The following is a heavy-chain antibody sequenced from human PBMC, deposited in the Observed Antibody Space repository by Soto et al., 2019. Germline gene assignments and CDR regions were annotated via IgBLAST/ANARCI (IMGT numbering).Heavy chain of an antibody. Sequence: QVQLVQSGAEVKKPGASVKVSCKASGYTFTNYGISWVRQAPGQGLEWMGWISGYNGNTKYAQKLQGRATMTTDTSTRTAYMELRSLRSDDTAVYYCARGVGSGSYYNQYNWFDPWGQGTLVTVSS. CDR3: ARGVGSGSYYNQYNWFDP. CDR2: ISGYNGNT. J-gene: IGHJ5*02. V-gene: IGHV1-18*01. D-gene: IGHD3-10*01. CDR1: GYTFTNYG.